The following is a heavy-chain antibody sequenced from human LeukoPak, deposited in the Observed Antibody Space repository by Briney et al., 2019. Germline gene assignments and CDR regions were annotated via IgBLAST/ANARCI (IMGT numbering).Heavy chain of an antibody. CDR2: ISSSSTTI. J-gene: IGHJ3*02. CDR3: ARDSSSNAFDI. CDR1: GFTFSSYN. Sequence: GGSLRLSCAASGFTFSSYNMNWVRQAPGKGLEWVSYISSSSTTIDYANSVKGRFTISRDNAKNSLYLQMNSLRAEDTAVYYCARDSSSNAFDIWGQGTMVTVSS. V-gene: IGHV3-48*01. D-gene: IGHD6-6*01.